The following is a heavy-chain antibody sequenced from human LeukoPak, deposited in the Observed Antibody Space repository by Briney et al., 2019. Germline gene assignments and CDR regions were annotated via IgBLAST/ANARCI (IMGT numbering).Heavy chain of an antibody. CDR2: ISYDGSNK. CDR1: GFTFSSYA. D-gene: IGHD4-23*01. V-gene: IGHV3-30-3*01. J-gene: IGHJ4*02. Sequence: SGRSLRLSCVASGFTFSSYAMHWVRQAPGKGLEWVALISYDGSNKYYADSVKGRFTISRDNSKNTLYLQMNSLRAEDTAVYYCAKVPHYGGNSPYFDSWGQGTLVTVSS. CDR3: AKVPHYGGNSPYFDS.